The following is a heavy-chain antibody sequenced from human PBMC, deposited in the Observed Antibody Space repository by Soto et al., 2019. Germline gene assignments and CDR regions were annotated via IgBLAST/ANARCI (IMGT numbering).Heavy chain of an antibody. CDR2: IDHDGPT. J-gene: IGHJ4*02. CDR1: GFIFSNYW. V-gene: IGHV3-74*01. Sequence: EVQLVESGGGLAQPGGSLRLSCAGSGFIFSNYWMHWVRQAPGKGLEWVSRIDHDGPTDYADSVRGRFTISRDNAESTLYLQMNSLRPEDTAVYYCVRDSHGDYWGQGTLVTVSS. CDR3: VRDSHGDY.